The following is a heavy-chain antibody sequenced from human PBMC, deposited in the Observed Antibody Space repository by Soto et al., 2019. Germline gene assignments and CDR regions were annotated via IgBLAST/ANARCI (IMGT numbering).Heavy chain of an antibody. D-gene: IGHD3-22*01. Sequence: TLSLTCAVSGGSISSGGYSWSWIRQPPGKGLEWIGYIYHSGSTYYNPSLKSRVTISVDRSKSQFSLKLSSVTAAEPAVYSCARGYYDVGGTRFDYWGEGTLVTVSA. CDR1: GGSISSGGYS. J-gene: IGHJ4*02. CDR2: IYHSGST. V-gene: IGHV4-30-2*01. CDR3: ARGYYDVGGTRFDY.